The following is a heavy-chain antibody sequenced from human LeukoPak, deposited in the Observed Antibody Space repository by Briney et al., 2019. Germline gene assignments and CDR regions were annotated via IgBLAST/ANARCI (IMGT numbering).Heavy chain of an antibody. Sequence: SETLSLTCSVSGGSIGGFDWSWIRQPPGKELEWIGHIYYSGSTNYNPSLESRVTMSVDTSKSQVSLKLSSVTAADTAVYYCARHCSLGHFDFWGQGTLVTVSS. CDR3: ARHCSLGHFDF. V-gene: IGHV4-59*08. J-gene: IGHJ4*02. CDR1: GGSIGGFD. CDR2: IYYSGST. D-gene: IGHD3-10*02.